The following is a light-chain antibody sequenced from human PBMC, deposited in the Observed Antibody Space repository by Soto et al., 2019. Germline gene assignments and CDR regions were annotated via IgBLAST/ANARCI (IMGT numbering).Light chain of an antibody. CDR3: MQATQSHWT. CDR1: QSLLHSDGNTY. CDR2: KVS. J-gene: IGKJ1*01. V-gene: IGKV2-24*01. Sequence: DIVMTQTPLSSPVTLGQAASISCRSSQSLLHSDGNTYLSWFQQRPGQPARLLIYKVSDRFCGVPDRVSGSGAGTDFTLTISRVEAKDVGIYYGMQATQSHWTFGRRNKVEIK.